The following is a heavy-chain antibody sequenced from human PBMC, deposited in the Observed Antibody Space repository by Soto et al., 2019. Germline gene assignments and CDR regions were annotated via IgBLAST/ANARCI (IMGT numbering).Heavy chain of an antibody. CDR1: GGTFSSYA. V-gene: IGHV1-69*06. D-gene: IGHD6-19*01. CDR3: ARGLAVAGKQVLYYYYYYGMDV. Sequence: ASVKVSCKASGGTFSSYAISWVRQAPGQGLEWMGGIIPIFGTANYAQKFQGRVTITADKSTSTAYMELSSLRSEDTAVYYCARGLAVAGKQVLYYYYYYGMDVWGQGTTVTVSS. J-gene: IGHJ6*02. CDR2: IIPIFGTA.